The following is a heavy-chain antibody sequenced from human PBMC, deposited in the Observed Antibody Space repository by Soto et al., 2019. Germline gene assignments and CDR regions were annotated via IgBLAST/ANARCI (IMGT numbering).Heavy chain of an antibody. J-gene: IGHJ5*02. D-gene: IGHD6-6*01. Sequence: GRFTISRDNSKNTLYLQMGSLRPEDMAVYYCAREVSCWFDPWGQGTLVAVSS. CDR3: AREVSCWFDP. V-gene: IGHV3-64*01.